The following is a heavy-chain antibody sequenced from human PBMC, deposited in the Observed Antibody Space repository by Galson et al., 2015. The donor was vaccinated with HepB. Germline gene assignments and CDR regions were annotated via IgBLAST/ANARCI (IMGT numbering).Heavy chain of an antibody. J-gene: IGHJ4*02. CDR3: ARAYSGSLFDY. D-gene: IGHD1-26*01. CDR1: GYTFTSYA. CDR2: INAGNGNK. Sequence: SVKVSCKASGYTFTSYAMHWVRQAPGQRLEWMGWINAGNGNKKYSQKFQGRVTITRDTSASTDYMELSSLRSEDTAVYYCARAYSGSLFDYWGQGTLVTVSS. V-gene: IGHV1-3*01.